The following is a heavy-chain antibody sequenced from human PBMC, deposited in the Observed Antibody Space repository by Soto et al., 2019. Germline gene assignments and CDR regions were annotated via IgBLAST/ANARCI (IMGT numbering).Heavy chain of an antibody. CDR1: GFTFSSYA. CDR2: LTGSGAST. Sequence: GGSLRLSCAASGFTFSSYAMSWVRQAPGKGLEWVSALTGSGASTYYADSVKGRFAISRDNSKNTLYLQMNSLRAEDTAVYYCAKGAAHPYYYYYGMDVWGQGTTVTVSS. J-gene: IGHJ6*02. D-gene: IGHD6-6*01. CDR3: AKGAAHPYYYYYGMDV. V-gene: IGHV3-23*01.